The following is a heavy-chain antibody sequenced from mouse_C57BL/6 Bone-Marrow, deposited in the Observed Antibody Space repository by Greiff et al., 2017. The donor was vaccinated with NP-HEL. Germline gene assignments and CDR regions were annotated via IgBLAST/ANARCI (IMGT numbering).Heavy chain of an antibody. J-gene: IGHJ2*01. CDR1: GFNIKDDS. CDR2: IDPENGDT. V-gene: IGHV14-4*01. D-gene: IGHD1-1*01. Sequence: EVQLQQSGAELVRPGASVKLSCTASGFNIKDDSMHWVKQRPEQGLEWIGWIDPENGDTEYASKFQGKATITADTASNTAYLQLSSLTSEDTAVYYCTLLRYFDYWGQGTTLTVSS. CDR3: TLLRYFDY.